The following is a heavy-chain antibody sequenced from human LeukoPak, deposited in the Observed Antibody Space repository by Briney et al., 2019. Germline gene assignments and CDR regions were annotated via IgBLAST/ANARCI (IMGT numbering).Heavy chain of an antibody. CDR1: GYTFTSYA. Sequence: GASVKVSCKASGYTFTSYAMNWVRQAPGQGLEWMGWINTNTGNPTYAQGFTGRFVFSLDTSVSTAYLQISSLKAEDTAVYYCARSVESDYYYGMDVWGQGTTVTVSS. CDR3: ARSVESDYYYGMDV. V-gene: IGHV7-4-1*02. J-gene: IGHJ6*02. CDR2: INTNTGNP. D-gene: IGHD3-3*01.